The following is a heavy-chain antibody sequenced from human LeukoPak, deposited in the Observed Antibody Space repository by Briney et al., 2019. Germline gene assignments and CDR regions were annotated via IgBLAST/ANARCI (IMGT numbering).Heavy chain of an antibody. V-gene: IGHV3-20*04. CDR3: ARDLRTARSAVDV. J-gene: IGHJ6*04. CDR2: INWNSGSI. CDR1: GFTFDDYG. D-gene: IGHD2-21*02. Sequence: GGSLRLSCAASGFTFDDYGMTWVRQAPGKGLEWVSGINWNSGSIGYADSVKGRFTISRDNAKNTLYLQMNSLRAEDTAVYYCARDLRTARSAVDVWGKGTTVTVSS.